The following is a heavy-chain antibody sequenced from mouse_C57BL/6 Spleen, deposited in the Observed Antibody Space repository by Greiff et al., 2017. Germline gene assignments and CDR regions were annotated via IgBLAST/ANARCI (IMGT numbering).Heavy chain of an antibody. CDR2: IDPSDSET. J-gene: IGHJ2*01. Sequence: QVQLQQPGAELVRPGSSVKLSCKASSYTFTSYWMHWVKQRPIQGLEWIGNIDPSDSETHYNQKFKDKATLTVDKSSSTAYMQLSSLTSEDSAVYYCAREGSYDYDVRYFDYWGQGTTLTVSS. D-gene: IGHD2-4*01. CDR1: SYTFTSYW. CDR3: AREGSYDYDVRYFDY. V-gene: IGHV1-52*01.